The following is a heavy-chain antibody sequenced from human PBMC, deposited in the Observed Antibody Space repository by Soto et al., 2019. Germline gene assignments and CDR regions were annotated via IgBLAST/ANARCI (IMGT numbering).Heavy chain of an antibody. J-gene: IGHJ4*02. CDR1: GFVVSDYA. CDR3: ASVPIWCGSSSCYTEGFDS. V-gene: IGHV3-23*01. D-gene: IGHD2-2*01. CDR2: ISAGGSDT. Sequence: EVQLLDSGGGLVQPGGSLRLSCVASGFVVSDYAMSWVRQAPGKGLEWVSAISAGGSDTYYADSVKGRFTVSRVNSKNTLYLQMNTLRAEDTAIYYCASVPIWCGSSSCYTEGFDSWGQGTLVTVSS.